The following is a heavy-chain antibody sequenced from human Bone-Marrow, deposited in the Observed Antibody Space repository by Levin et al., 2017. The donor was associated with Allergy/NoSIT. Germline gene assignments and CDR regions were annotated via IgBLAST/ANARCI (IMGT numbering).Heavy chain of an antibody. V-gene: IGHV3-48*02. J-gene: IGHJ4*02. CDR3: ARPDCSGTSCYYFFDS. CDR2: ISRSSSTI. D-gene: IGHD2-2*01. Sequence: GGSLRLSCAASGFTFSRYSMNWVRQAPGRGLEWVSYISRSSSTISYADSVKGRFTISRYNAKNSLYLQMNSLRDEDTAVYYCARPDCSGTSCYYFFDSWGQGTLVTVSS. CDR1: GFTFSRYS.